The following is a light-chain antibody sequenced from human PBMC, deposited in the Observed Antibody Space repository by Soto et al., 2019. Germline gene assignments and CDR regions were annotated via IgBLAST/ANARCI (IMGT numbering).Light chain of an antibody. Sequence: EIVLTQSPGTLSLSPGERATLSCRASQSVTSSYLAWYQQKLGQAPRLLIYGASSRATGIPDRFSGSGSATDFTLTISRLEPEDFAVYYCQQYGGSPITFGQGTRLEIK. J-gene: IGKJ5*01. CDR3: QQYGGSPIT. V-gene: IGKV3-20*01. CDR2: GAS. CDR1: QSVTSSY.